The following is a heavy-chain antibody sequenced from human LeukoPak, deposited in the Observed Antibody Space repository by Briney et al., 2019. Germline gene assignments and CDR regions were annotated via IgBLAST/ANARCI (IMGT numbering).Heavy chain of an antibody. D-gene: IGHD6-19*01. CDR3: ASRMSVTGTLRYYFDY. V-gene: IGHV4-39*01. CDR1: GGSISTSTYY. CDR2: IYYSGYT. Sequence: SETLSLTCTVSGGSISTSTYYWNWIRQPPGKELEWIGNIYYSGYTYYNPSLQSRLTISVDTSRNQFSLKLPSVTAADTAVYYCASRMSVTGTLRYYFDYWGQGTLVTVSS. J-gene: IGHJ4*02.